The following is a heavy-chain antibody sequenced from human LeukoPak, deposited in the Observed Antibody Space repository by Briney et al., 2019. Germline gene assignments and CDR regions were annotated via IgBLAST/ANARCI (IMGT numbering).Heavy chain of an antibody. CDR1: GFIFGDYA. J-gene: IGHJ4*02. CDR3: ARTSYDNSAYPFDY. V-gene: IGHV3-49*04. Sequence: PGGSLRLSCTASGFIFGDYAMNWVRQAPGKGLEWVGFITSKAYGGTTKYAASVKGRFTISRDDSKSIAYLQMNSLKTEDTALYYCARTSYDNSAYPFDYRGQGTLVTVSS. D-gene: IGHD3-22*01. CDR2: ITSKAYGGTT.